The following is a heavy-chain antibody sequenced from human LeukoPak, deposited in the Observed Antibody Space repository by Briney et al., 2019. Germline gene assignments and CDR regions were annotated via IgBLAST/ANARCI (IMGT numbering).Heavy chain of an antibody. V-gene: IGHV4-59*08. Sequence: SETLSLTCTVSGGSISSYYWSWIRQPPGKGLEWVGYTYYSGSTNYNPSLKSRVTISVDTSKNQFSLKLSSVTAADTAVYYCARRLRGAVAHYFDYWGQGTLVTVSS. CDR2: TYYSGST. CDR3: ARRLRGAVAHYFDY. J-gene: IGHJ4*02. D-gene: IGHD6-19*01. CDR1: GGSISSYY.